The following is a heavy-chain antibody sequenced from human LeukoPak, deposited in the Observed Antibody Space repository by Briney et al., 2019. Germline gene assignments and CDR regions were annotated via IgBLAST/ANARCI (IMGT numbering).Heavy chain of an antibody. J-gene: IGHJ6*03. V-gene: IGHV1-69*13. CDR1: GGTFSSYA. D-gene: IGHD6-13*01. Sequence: ASVKVSCKASGGTFSSYAISWVRQAPGQGLEWMGGIIPIFGTANYAQKFQGRVTITADESTSTAYMELSSLRSEDTAVYYCAKDYRSSSWQYYYYYYYMDVWGKGTTVTVSS. CDR2: IIPIFGTA. CDR3: AKDYRSSSWQYYYYYYYMDV.